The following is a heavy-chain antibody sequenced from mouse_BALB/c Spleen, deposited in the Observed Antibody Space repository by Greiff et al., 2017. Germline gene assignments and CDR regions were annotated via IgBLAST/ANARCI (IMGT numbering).Heavy chain of an antibody. D-gene: IGHD1-1*01. V-gene: IGHV5-6-5*01. CDR3: AREGVYYGSSLYYFDY. CDR1: GFTFSSYA. J-gene: IGHJ2*01. CDR2: ISSGGST. Sequence: EVMLVESGGGLVKPGGSLKLSCAASGFTFSSYAMSWVRQTPEKRLEWVASISSGGSTYYPDSVKGRFTISRDNARNILYLQMSSLRSEDTAMYYCAREGVYYGSSLYYFDYWGQGTTLTVAS.